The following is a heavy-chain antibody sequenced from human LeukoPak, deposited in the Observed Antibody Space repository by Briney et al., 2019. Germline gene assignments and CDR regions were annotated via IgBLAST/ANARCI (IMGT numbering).Heavy chain of an antibody. CDR1: GDSFTNNGYY. Sequence: SETLSLTCTVSGDSFTNNGYYWGWIRHPPGKGLGWIGSLSYSGSTYFNPSLKSRVTMSVDTSKSQFSLKLTSVTAADTSMYYCTRRISYYFGMDVWGQGTTVTVSS. V-gene: IGHV4-39*01. J-gene: IGHJ6*02. CDR3: TRRISYYFGMDV. CDR2: LSYSGST.